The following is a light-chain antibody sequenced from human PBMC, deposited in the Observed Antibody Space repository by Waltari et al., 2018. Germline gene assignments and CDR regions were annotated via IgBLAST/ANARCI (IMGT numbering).Light chain of an antibody. CDR3: QQYNNWPWT. CDR1: QSVSSN. Sequence: EIVMTQSPATLSVSPGDRATLSCRASQSVSSNLVWYQQRPGQAPRLLIYGASTRATGIPARFSGSGSGTEFTLTISSMQSEDFAVFYCQQYNNWPWTFGQGTKVEI. CDR2: GAS. V-gene: IGKV3-15*01. J-gene: IGKJ1*01.